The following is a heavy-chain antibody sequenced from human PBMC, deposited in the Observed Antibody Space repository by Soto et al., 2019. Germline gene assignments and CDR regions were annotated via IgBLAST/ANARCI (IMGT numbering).Heavy chain of an antibody. D-gene: IGHD3-22*01. CDR3: ARDMAMIVVVSKGWFDS. J-gene: IGHJ5*01. Sequence: ASVKVSCKASGYTFTSYGISWVRQAPGQGLEWMGWISAYNGNTNYAQRLQGGVTMTTDTSTSTAYMELRSLRSDDTAVYYCARDMAMIVVVSKGWFDSWGQGTLVTVSS. V-gene: IGHV1-18*01. CDR1: GYTFTSYG. CDR2: ISAYNGNT.